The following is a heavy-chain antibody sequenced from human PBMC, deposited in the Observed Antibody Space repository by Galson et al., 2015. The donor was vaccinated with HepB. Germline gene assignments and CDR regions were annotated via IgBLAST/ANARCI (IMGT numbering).Heavy chain of an antibody. CDR2: IWYDGSNK. CDR3: ARDIGLNYYDSSGYYFDY. CDR1: GFTFSSYG. D-gene: IGHD3-22*01. V-gene: IGHV3-33*01. Sequence: SLRLSCAASGFTFSSYGTHWVRQAPGKGLEWVAVIWYDGSNKYYADSVKGRFTISRDNSKNTLYLQMNSLRAEDTAVYYCARDIGLNYYDSSGYYFDYWGQGTLVTVSS. J-gene: IGHJ4*02.